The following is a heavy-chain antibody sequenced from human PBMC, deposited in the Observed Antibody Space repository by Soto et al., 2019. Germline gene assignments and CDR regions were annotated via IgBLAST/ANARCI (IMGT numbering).Heavy chain of an antibody. J-gene: IGHJ4*02. Sequence: EVQLVESGGGLVQPGGSLRLSCAASGFTFRTYWMHWVRQVPGKGLMWVSRINTDGTNTTYADAVKGRFTISRDNAKNTLLLHMRSLRAEDTAVYYCASGYSGTYRVDYWGQGTLVTVS. CDR1: GFTFRTYW. V-gene: IGHV3-74*01. CDR2: INTDGTNT. CDR3: ASGYSGTYRVDY. D-gene: IGHD1-26*01.